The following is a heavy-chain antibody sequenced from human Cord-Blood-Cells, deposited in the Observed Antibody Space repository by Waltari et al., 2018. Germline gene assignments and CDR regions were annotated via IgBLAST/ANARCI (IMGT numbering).Heavy chain of an antibody. Sequence: QLQLQESGPGLVKPSETLSLTCTVSGGSISSSSYYWGWIRQPPGTGLEWIGSIYYSGSTYYNPSLKRRVTISVDTSKNQFSLKLSSVTAADTAVYYCARGTPDKTITIFGVVILAFDYWGQGTLVTVSS. V-gene: IGHV4-39*01. CDR1: GGSISSSSYY. D-gene: IGHD3-3*01. J-gene: IGHJ4*02. CDR3: ARGTPDKTITIFGVVILAFDY. CDR2: IYYSGST.